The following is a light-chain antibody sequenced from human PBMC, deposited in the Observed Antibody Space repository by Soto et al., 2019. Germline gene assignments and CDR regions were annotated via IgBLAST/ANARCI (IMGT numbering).Light chain of an antibody. V-gene: IGKV1-39*01. J-gene: IGKJ4*01. CDR3: QQSYSTQLT. Sequence: DIQRTQSPSSLSASVGDRVTITFRASQSISSYLNWYQQKPGKAPKLLIYAASSLQSGVPSRFSGSGSGTDFTLTISSMQPEDSANYYCQQSYSTQLTFGGGTKVDIK. CDR2: AAS. CDR1: QSISSY.